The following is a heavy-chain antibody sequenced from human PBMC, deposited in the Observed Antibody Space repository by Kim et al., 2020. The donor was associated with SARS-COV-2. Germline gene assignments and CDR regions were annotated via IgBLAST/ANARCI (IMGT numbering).Heavy chain of an antibody. V-gene: IGHV4-34*01. J-gene: IGHJ4*02. CDR2: INHSGST. CDR1: GGSFSGYY. CDR3: ASRNYYDSSGYWRGY. Sequence: SETLSLTCAVYGGSFSGYYWSWIRQPPGKGLEWIGEINHSGSTNYKPSLKSRVTISVDTSKNQFSLKLSSVTAADTAVYYCASRNYYDSSGYWRGYWGQGTLVTVSS. D-gene: IGHD3-22*01.